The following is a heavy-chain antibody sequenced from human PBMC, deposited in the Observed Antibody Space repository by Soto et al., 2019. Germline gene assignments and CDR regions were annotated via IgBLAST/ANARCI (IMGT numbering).Heavy chain of an antibody. V-gene: IGHV3-64D*08. D-gene: IGHD2-2*02. CDR2: ISSNGGST. Sequence: GGSLRLSCSASGFTFSSYAMHWVRQAPGKGLEYVSAISSNGGSTYYADSVKGRFTISRDNSKNTLYLQMSSLRAEGTAVYYCVKGGIVVVPAAICCARIAAAEPYGMDVWGQGTTVTVSS. CDR3: VKGGIVVVPAAICCARIAAAEPYGMDV. CDR1: GFTFSSYA. J-gene: IGHJ6*02.